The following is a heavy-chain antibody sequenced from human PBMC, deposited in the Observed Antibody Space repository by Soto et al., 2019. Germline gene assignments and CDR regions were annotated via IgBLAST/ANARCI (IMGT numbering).Heavy chain of an antibody. CDR1: VFSLSTSGVG. D-gene: IGHD4-17*01. CDR3: AHSVLRIFDY. V-gene: IGHV2-5*02. Sequence: QITLKESGPPLVQPTQTLTLTCTFSVFSLSTSGVGVGWIRQPPGKALEWLALIYWDYDKRYSPSLKSRLTITQDTSKTQVVLTMTNLHPVDTATYYCAHSVLRIFDYWGQGTLVTFSS. J-gene: IGHJ4*02. CDR2: IYWDYDK.